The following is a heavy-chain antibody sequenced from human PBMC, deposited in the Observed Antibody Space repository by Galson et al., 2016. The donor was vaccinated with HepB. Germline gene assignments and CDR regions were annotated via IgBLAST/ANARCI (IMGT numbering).Heavy chain of an antibody. CDR1: GATFTSVA. CDR3: ATRRSGPSPGFYFGYFHH. Sequence: SVKVSCKASGATFTSVAIGWVRQAPGQGLEWMGGINPLLGTATYAPNFYGRVTITADESTSTTYMEMNSLRSDDTAVYYWATRRSGPSPGFYFGYFHHWGQGTQVTVSS. D-gene: IGHD3-22*01. V-gene: IGHV1-69*13. J-gene: IGHJ4*02. CDR2: INPLLGTA.